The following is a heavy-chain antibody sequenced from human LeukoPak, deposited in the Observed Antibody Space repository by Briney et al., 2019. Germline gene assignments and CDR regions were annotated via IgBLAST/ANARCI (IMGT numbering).Heavy chain of an antibody. Sequence: PSETLSLTCTVSGGSISGSSYYWGWVRQPPGKGLEWIGSIYYSGSTYYNPSLKSRVTISVDTSKNQFSLKLNSVTATDTVVYYCARHYGPWGQGTLVTVSS. J-gene: IGHJ4*02. CDR3: ARHYGP. CDR1: GGSISGSSYY. D-gene: IGHD3-10*01. CDR2: IYYSGST. V-gene: IGHV4-39*01.